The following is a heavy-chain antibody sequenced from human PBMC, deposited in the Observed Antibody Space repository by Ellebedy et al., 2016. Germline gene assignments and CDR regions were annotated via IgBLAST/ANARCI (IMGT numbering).Heavy chain of an antibody. CDR2: IIPIFDSS. CDR1: GGPFNSYA. J-gene: IGHJ6*02. CDR3: AREQGEYYEVRNPFYAMDV. D-gene: IGHD3-16*01. V-gene: IGHV1-69*06. Sequence: ASVTVSCKASGGPFNSYAINWVRQAPGQGLEWLGSIIPIFDSSNYAQNFQGRVTITADKSTTTAYMELTSLRAEDTAVYYCAREQGEYYEVRNPFYAMDVWGQGTTVIVSS.